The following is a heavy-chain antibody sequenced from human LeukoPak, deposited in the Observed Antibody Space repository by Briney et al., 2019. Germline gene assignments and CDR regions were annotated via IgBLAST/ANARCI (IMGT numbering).Heavy chain of an antibody. CDR1: GYTFTSYW. J-gene: IGHJ6*03. V-gene: IGHV5-51*01. CDR3: ARHRTYYYYYMDV. CDR2: IYPGDSDT. Sequence: GESLKISCKGSGYTFTSYWIGWVRQMPGRGLEWMGIIYPGDSDTRYSPSFQGQVTMSADKSISTAYLQWSSLKASDTAVYYCARHRTYYYYYMDVWGKGTTVTVSS.